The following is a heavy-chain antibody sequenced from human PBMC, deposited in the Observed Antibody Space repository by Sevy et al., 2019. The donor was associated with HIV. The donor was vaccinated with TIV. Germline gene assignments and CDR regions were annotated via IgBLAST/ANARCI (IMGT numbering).Heavy chain of an antibody. V-gene: IGHV3-7*03. J-gene: IGHJ4*02. Sequence: GGCLRLSCAASGFTFSTCWMSCVRQAPGKGLEWVANIKQDGSEKKYVDSVKGRFTISRDNAKHSLYLQMNSLRAEYTAVYYCVKDVYYSGNAHFDYWGQGSPVTVSS. D-gene: IGHD4-4*01. CDR3: VKDVYYSGNAHFDY. CDR2: IKQDGSEK. CDR1: GFTFSTCW.